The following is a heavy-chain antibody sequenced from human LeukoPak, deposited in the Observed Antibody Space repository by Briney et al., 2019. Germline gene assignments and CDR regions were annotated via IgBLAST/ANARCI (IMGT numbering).Heavy chain of an antibody. CDR1: GDSISTYY. Sequence: PSETLSLTCTVSGDSISTYYWSSIRQPPGKGLEWIGYIRYSGSANYNPSLRSRVTISIDTSKNQFSLKLRSVTAADTAVYHCARLVYDSRGYYFDYWGQGTLVTVSS. D-gene: IGHD3-22*01. CDR2: IRYSGSA. CDR3: ARLVYDSRGYYFDY. V-gene: IGHV4-59*08. J-gene: IGHJ4*02.